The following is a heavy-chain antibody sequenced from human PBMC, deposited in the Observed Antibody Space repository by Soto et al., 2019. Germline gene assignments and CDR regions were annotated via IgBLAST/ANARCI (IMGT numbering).Heavy chain of an antibody. CDR2: ISGSGGST. J-gene: IGHJ6*02. V-gene: IGHV3-23*01. CDR1: GFTFSSYA. Sequence: PGGSLRLSCAASGFTFSSYAMSWVRQSPGKGLEWVSAISGSGGSTYYADSVKGRFTISRDNSKNTPYLQMNSLRAEDTAVYYCAKEIEEGPYGMDVWGQGTTVTVSS. D-gene: IGHD2-21*01. CDR3: AKEIEEGPYGMDV.